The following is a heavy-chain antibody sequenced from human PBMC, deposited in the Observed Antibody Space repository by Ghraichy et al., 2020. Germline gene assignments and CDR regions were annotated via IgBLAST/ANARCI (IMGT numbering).Heavy chain of an antibody. CDR2: ISPSGST. CDR3: AGEGAGVFNHAFDI. Sequence: SETLSLTCTVYGGSITSSNWWSWVRQPPGKGLEWIEEISPSGSTNYNPSLKSRVTISVDKSKNQFSLKLGFATAADTAVYYCAGEGAGVFNHAFDIWGQGTMVTVSS. D-gene: IGHD5/OR15-5a*01. CDR1: GGSITSSNW. V-gene: IGHV4-4*02. J-gene: IGHJ3*02.